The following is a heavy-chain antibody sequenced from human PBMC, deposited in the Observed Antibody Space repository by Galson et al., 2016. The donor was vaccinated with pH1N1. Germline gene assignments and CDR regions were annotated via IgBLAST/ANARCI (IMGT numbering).Heavy chain of an antibody. CDR1: GYSFSSYW. Sequence: QSGAEVTKPGESLKISCKGSGYSFSSYWIGWVRQLPGKGLEWMGIIYTGDSDTKYSPSFQGQVTFSVDKSISTAYLQWSSLTASDTAMYSSAGRETIVGVDYWGQGTLVTVSS. D-gene: IGHD2-15*01. V-gene: IGHV5-51*03. CDR3: AGRETIVGVDY. CDR2: IYTGDSDT. J-gene: IGHJ4*02.